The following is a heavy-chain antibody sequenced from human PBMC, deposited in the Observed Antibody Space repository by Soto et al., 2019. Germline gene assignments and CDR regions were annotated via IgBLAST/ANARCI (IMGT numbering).Heavy chain of an antibody. CDR3: ARGLSIAAHEGYFDY. CDR1: GGTFSSYA. D-gene: IGHD6-6*01. V-gene: IGHV1-69*06. CDR2: IIPIFGTA. Sequence: QVQLVQSGAEVKKPGSSVKVSCKASGGTFSSYAISWVRQAPGQGLEWMGGIIPIFGTANYAQKFQGRVTITADKSTSTAYMELSRLRSEDTAGYYWARGLSIAAHEGYFDYWGQGTLVTVSS. J-gene: IGHJ4*02.